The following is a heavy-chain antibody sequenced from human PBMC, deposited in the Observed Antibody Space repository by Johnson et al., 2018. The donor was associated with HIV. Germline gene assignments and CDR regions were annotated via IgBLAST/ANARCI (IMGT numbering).Heavy chain of an antibody. V-gene: IGHV3-33*06. J-gene: IGHJ3*02. D-gene: IGHD1-26*01. CDR3: AKVVGSGATGDAFDI. CDR2: MWYDGSNK. CDR1: GFTFSTYG. Sequence: QVQLVESGGGVVQPGGSLRLSCAASGFTFSTYGMHWVRQAPGKGLEWVAVMWYDGSNKYYADSVKGRFTISRDNSKNTLYLQMNSLRAEDTAVYYCAKVVGSGATGDAFDIWGQGTMVTVSS.